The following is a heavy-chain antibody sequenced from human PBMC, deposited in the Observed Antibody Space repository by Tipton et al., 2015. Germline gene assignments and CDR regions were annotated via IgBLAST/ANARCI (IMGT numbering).Heavy chain of an antibody. V-gene: IGHV4-31*03. CDR1: GGSISSGKYY. D-gene: IGHD5-12*01. CDR3: ARVKEATMLYYFDY. Sequence: TLSLTCTVSGGSISSGKYYWSWIRQHPGKGLEWIGYIYYSGNTYYNPSLKSRVTISVDTSKSQFSLKLTSVTAADTAVYYCARVKEATMLYYFDYWGQRTLVTVSS. J-gene: IGHJ4*02. CDR2: IYYSGNT.